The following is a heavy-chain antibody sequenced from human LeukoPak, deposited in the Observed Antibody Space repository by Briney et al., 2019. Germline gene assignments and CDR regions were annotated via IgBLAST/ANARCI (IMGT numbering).Heavy chain of an antibody. Sequence: ASVKVSCKASGYTFTSYGISWVRQAPGQGLEWMGWISAYNGNTNYAQKLQGRVTMTTDTSTSTAYTELRSLRSDDTAVYYCASQGQQRHYYYYGMDVWGQGTTVTVSS. D-gene: IGHD6-13*01. CDR2: ISAYNGNT. J-gene: IGHJ6*02. CDR1: GYTFTSYG. V-gene: IGHV1-18*01. CDR3: ASQGQQRHYYYYGMDV.